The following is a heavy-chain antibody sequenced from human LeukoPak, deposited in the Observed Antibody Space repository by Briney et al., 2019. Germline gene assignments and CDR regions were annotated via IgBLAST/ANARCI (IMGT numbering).Heavy chain of an antibody. V-gene: IGHV4-59*02. Sequence: SETLSLTCAVSGGSVSGYYWSWVRQFPGRRLEWIGYIHYSGRTNYNPSLKSRITLSLETSSNQISLGLKSVTSADTALYYCVRDSGYSSSWYLIDDDFDIWGQGTMVIVSA. CDR1: GGSVSGYY. CDR3: VRDSGYSSSWYLIDDDFDI. CDR2: IHYSGRT. D-gene: IGHD6-13*01. J-gene: IGHJ3*02.